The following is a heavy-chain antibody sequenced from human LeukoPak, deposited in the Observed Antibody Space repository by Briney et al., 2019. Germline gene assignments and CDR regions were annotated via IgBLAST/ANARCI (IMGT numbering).Heavy chain of an antibody. CDR3: ARVSCSGDSCYSEFGRFDY. CDR2: ISAYNGNT. Sequence: ASVKVSCKASGYTFTSYGISWVRQAPGQGLEWMGWISAYNGNTNYAQKLQGRVTMTTDTSTSTAYMELRSLRSDDTAVYYCARVSCSGDSCYSEFGRFDYWGQGTLVTVSS. V-gene: IGHV1-18*01. J-gene: IGHJ4*02. CDR1: GYTFTSYG. D-gene: IGHD2-15*01.